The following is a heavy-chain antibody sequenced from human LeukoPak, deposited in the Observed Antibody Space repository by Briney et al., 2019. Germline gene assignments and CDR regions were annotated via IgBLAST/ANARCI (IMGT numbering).Heavy chain of an antibody. CDR2: ISGSGGSI. D-gene: IGHD2-2*01. CDR1: GFTLSSYV. J-gene: IGHJ6*03. CDR3: EKVVVPPYYYYYYMDV. Sequence: PGGSLRLSCAASGFTLSSYVMSCVREAPGEGVEWVSAISGSGGSIYYADTVKRRFTISRDNSKNTLYLQMNSLRAEDTAVYYCEKVVVPPYYYYYYMDVWGKGTTVTVSS. V-gene: IGHV3-23*01.